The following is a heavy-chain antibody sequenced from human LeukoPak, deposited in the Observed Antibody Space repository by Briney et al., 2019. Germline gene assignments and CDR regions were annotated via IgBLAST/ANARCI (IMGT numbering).Heavy chain of an antibody. D-gene: IGHD3-10*01. CDR1: GGSISSYY. Sequence: SETLSLTCTVSGGSISSYYWSWIRQPPGKGLEWIGYIYYSGSTNYNPSLKSRVTISVDTSKTQFSLKLSSVTAADTAVYYCARGGVLLWFGELPRENWFDPWGQGTLVTVSS. V-gene: IGHV4-59*01. CDR3: ARGGVLLWFGELPRENWFDP. J-gene: IGHJ5*02. CDR2: IYYSGST.